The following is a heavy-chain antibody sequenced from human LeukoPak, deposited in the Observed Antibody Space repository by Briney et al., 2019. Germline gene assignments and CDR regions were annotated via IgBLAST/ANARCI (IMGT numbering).Heavy chain of an antibody. V-gene: IGHV1-8*01. J-gene: IGHJ6*03. CDR1: GYTFTSYD. Sequence: ASVKVSCKASGYTFTSYDISRVRQATGQGLEWMGWMNPNSGNTGYAQKFQGRVTMTRNTSISTAYMELSSLRSEDTAVYYCARADERGYSYGYYYYYMDVWGKGTTVTVSS. CDR3: ARADERGYSYGYYYYYMDV. CDR2: MNPNSGNT. D-gene: IGHD5-18*01.